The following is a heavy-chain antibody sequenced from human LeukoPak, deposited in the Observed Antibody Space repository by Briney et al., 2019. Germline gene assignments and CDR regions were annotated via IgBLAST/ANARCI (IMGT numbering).Heavy chain of an antibody. CDR3: AKYRMYHFDY. V-gene: IGHV3-23*01. J-gene: IGHJ4*02. Sequence: SGRSLRLSCAASGFTFSSYSMGWVRQAPGKGLDWVSTISGSGDTTLYADSVKGRFTISRDNSKNTLYLQMNSLRGEDTAVYYCAKYRMYHFDYWGQGTLVTVSS. D-gene: IGHD1-14*01. CDR2: ISGSGDTT. CDR1: GFTFSSYS.